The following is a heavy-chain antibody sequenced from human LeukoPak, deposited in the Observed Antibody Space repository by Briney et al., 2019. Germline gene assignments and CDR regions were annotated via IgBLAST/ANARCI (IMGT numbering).Heavy chain of an antibody. J-gene: IGHJ4*02. D-gene: IGHD2-2*02. V-gene: IGHV3-30*18. Sequence: GGSLRLSCAASGFTFSSYGMHWVRQAPGKGLEWVAVISYDGSNKYYADSVKGRFTISRDNSKNTLYLQMNSLRAEDTAVYYWSKGKAIRGAFYLRGQGTLVTVSS. CDR2: ISYDGSNK. CDR1: GFTFSSYG. CDR3: SKGKAIRGAFYL.